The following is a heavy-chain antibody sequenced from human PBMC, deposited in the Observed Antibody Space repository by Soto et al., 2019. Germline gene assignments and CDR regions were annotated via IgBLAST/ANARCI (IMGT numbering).Heavy chain of an antibody. J-gene: IGHJ4*02. Sequence: EVQVVESGGGLVKPGGSLRLSCAASGFTFRNAWMTWVRQAPGKGLEWVGRIKSKTDGGTIDYAAPVKGRFTISRDDSKNTLYLQMNSLKTEDTAVYYCTTTLHGAKIFDYWDQGTLVTVSS. CDR1: GFTFRNAW. CDR3: TTTLHGAKIFDY. CDR2: IKSKTDGGTI. V-gene: IGHV3-15*01.